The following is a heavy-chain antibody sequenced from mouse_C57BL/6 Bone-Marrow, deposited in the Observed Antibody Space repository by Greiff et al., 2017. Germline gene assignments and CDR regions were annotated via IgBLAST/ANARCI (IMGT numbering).Heavy chain of an antibody. V-gene: IGHV1-7*01. J-gene: IGHJ4*01. Sequence: QVHVKQSGAELAKPGASVKLSCTASGYTFTSYWMHWVKQRPGQGLEWIGYINPSSGYTKYNQKFKDKATLTADKSSSTAYMQLSSLTYEDSAVYYGASDGYYIYYYAMDYWGQGTSVTVSS. CDR1: GYTFTSYW. D-gene: IGHD2-3*01. CDR2: INPSSGYT. CDR3: ASDGYYIYYYAMDY.